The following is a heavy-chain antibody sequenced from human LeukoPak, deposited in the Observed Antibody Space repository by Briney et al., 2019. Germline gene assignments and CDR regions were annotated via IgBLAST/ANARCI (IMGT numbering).Heavy chain of an antibody. CDR3: ARGIVGATDFDY. CDR1: GGSFSGYY. V-gene: IGHV4-34*01. Sequence: SETLSLTCAVYGGSFSGYYWSWIRQPPGKGLEWIGEINHSGSTNYNPSLKSRVTISVDTYKNQFSLKLSSVTAADTAVYYCARGIVGATDFDYWGQGTLVTVSS. J-gene: IGHJ4*02. CDR2: INHSGST. D-gene: IGHD1-26*01.